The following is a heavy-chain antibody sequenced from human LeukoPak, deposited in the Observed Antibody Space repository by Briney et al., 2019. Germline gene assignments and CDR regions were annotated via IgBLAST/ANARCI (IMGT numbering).Heavy chain of an antibody. CDR2: IYYSGST. Sequence: SETLSLTCTVSGGSISSGDYYWSWIRQYPGKGLEWIGYIYYSGSTYYNPSLKSRVTISVNMSKRQCFLKLSSVTVADTAVYYFARHRGSIGWSDYFDYWGQGTLVTVSS. D-gene: IGHD6-19*01. CDR1: GGSISSGDYY. V-gene: IGHV4-31*03. J-gene: IGHJ4*02. CDR3: ARHRGSIGWSDYFDY.